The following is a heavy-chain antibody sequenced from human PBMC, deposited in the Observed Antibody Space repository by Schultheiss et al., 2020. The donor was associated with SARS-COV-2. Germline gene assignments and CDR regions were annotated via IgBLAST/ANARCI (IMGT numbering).Heavy chain of an antibody. CDR2: INHSGST. CDR1: GGSFSGYY. Sequence: SQTLSLTCAVYGGSFSGYYWSWIRQPPGKGLEWIGEINHSGSTNYNPSLKSRVTISVDTSKNQFSLKLSSVTAADTAVYYCAREGDGAPWFDYWGQGTLVTVSS. V-gene: IGHV4-34*01. J-gene: IGHJ4*02. D-gene: IGHD3-16*01. CDR3: AREGDGAPWFDY.